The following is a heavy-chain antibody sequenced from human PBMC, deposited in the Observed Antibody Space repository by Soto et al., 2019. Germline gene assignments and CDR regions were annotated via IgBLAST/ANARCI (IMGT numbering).Heavy chain of an antibody. V-gene: IGHV4-59*01. CDR3: ERVTSGSYFDS. CDR1: GGSISSYY. J-gene: IGHJ4*01. CDR2: IYYSGST. Sequence: SETLSLTCTVSGGSISSYYWSWIRQPPGKGLEWIGYIYYSGSTNYNPSLKSRVAMSVDTSKNQFSLKLSSVTAADTAVYYCERVTSGSYFDSWGHGTLVPVSS. D-gene: IGHD1-26*01.